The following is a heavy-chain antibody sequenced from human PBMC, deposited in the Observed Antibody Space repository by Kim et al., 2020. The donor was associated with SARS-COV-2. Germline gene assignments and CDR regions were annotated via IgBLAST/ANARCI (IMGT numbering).Heavy chain of an antibody. CDR1: GYSFTSYW. V-gene: IGHV5-51*01. CDR2: IYPGDSDT. CDR3: ARRRAVAGTNYYYGMDV. J-gene: IGHJ6*02. Sequence: GESLKISCKGSGYSFTSYWIGWVRQMPGKGLEWMGIIYPGDSDTRYSPSFQGQVTISADKSISTAYLQWSSLKASDTAMYYCARRRAVAGTNYYYGMDVWGQGTTVTVSS. D-gene: IGHD6-19*01.